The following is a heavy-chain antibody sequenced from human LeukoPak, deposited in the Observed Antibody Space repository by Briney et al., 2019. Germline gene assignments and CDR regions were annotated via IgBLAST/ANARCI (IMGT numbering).Heavy chain of an antibody. Sequence: SETLSLTCTVSGGSISSYYWSWIRQPPGKGLEWIWRIYTSGSTNYNPSLKSRVTMSVDTSKNQFSLKLSSVTAADTAVYYCARVGPMTTVIGGDAFDIWGQGTMVTVSS. V-gene: IGHV4-4*07. CDR1: GGSISSYY. CDR3: ARVGPMTTVIGGDAFDI. J-gene: IGHJ3*02. D-gene: IGHD4-11*01. CDR2: IYTSGST.